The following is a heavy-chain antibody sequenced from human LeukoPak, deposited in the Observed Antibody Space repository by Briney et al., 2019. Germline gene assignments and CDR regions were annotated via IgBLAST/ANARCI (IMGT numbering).Heavy chain of an antibody. Sequence: SDTLSLTCAVYGGSFSAYYWSWIRQPPGKGLEWIGEINHSGSTNYNPSLKSRVTISVDTSKNQFSLKLSSVTAADTALYYCANTWIQLWRRGGWFDPWGQGTLVTVSP. J-gene: IGHJ5*02. CDR3: ANTWIQLWRRGGWFDP. CDR1: GGSFSAYY. D-gene: IGHD5-18*01. V-gene: IGHV4-34*01. CDR2: INHSGST.